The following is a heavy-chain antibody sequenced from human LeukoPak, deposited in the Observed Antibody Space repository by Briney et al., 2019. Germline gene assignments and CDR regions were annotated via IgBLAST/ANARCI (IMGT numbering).Heavy chain of an antibody. CDR3: ARVYGSGSYYNGYYYYYMDV. D-gene: IGHD3-10*01. Sequence: SETLSLTCAISDDSISSGGYSWSWIRQPPGKGLEWIGYIHDSGSTYYNPSLKSRVTISVDTSKNQFSLKLSSVTAADTAVYYCARVYGSGSYYNGYYYYYMDVWGKGTTVTISS. V-gene: IGHV4-30-4*07. CDR1: DDSISSGGYS. J-gene: IGHJ6*03. CDR2: IHDSGST.